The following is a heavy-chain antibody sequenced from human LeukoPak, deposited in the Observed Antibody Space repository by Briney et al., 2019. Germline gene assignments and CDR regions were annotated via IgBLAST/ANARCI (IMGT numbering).Heavy chain of an antibody. Sequence: GGSLRLSCTASGFIFSSYSMNWVRQAPGKGLEWVSYISSSSDTIYYADSVKGRFTISRDNAKNSLYLQMNSLRDEDTAVYYCARGNGGYSYGDFDYWGQGTLVTVSS. CDR1: GFIFSSYS. CDR2: ISSSSDTI. V-gene: IGHV3-48*02. J-gene: IGHJ4*02. D-gene: IGHD5-18*01. CDR3: ARGNGGYSYGDFDY.